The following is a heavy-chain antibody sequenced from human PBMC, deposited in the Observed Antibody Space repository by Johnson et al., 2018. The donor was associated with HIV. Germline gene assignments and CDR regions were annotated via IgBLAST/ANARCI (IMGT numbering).Heavy chain of an antibody. CDR2: ISYDGSNK. CDR1: GFTFSSYA. CDR3: AREQLVLGSFRSDACDI. D-gene: IGHD6-13*01. J-gene: IGHJ3*02. Sequence: QVQLVESGGGVVQPGRSLRLSCAASGFTFSSYAMHWVRQAPGKGLEWVAVISYDGSNKYYADSVKGRFTISRDNSKNTLYLQMNSLRAEDTAVYYCAREQLVLGSFRSDACDIWGQGTMVTVSS. V-gene: IGHV3-30*14.